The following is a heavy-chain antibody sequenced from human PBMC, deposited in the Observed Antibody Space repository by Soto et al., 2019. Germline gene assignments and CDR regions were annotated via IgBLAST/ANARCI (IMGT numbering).Heavy chain of an antibody. V-gene: IGHV1-18*01. Sequence: QVQLVQSGAEVKKPGASVKVSCKASGYTFTSYGISWVRQAPGQGLEWMGWISAYNGNTNYAQKLQGRVTMTTDSSTSTAYMELRSLRSDDTAVYYCARDLAGSGRELLSHTLYYYYYGMDVWGQGTTVTVSS. CDR2: ISAYNGNT. CDR3: ARDLAGSGRELLSHTLYYYYYGMDV. D-gene: IGHD3-10*01. J-gene: IGHJ6*02. CDR1: GYTFTSYG.